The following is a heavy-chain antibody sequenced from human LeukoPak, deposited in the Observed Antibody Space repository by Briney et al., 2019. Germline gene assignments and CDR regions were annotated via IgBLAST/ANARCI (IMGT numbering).Heavy chain of an antibody. CDR1: GDSINSFY. J-gene: IGHJ5*02. Sequence: PSETLSLTCTVSGDSINSFYWSWIRQPPGKGLEWIGYIYYSGSTNYNPSLKSRVTISVDTSKNQFSLKLSSVTAADTAVYYCARMARNYDILTGYYPSRFDPWGQGTLVTVSS. CDR2: IYYSGST. D-gene: IGHD3-9*01. CDR3: ARMARNYDILTGYYPSRFDP. V-gene: IGHV4-59*13.